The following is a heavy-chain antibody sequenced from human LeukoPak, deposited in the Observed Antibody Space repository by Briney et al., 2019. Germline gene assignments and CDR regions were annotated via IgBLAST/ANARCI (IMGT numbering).Heavy chain of an antibody. Sequence: SVKVSCKASGGTFSSHEISWVRQAPGQGLEWMGGIIPIFGTANYAQKFQGRVTITADESTSTAYMELSSLRSEDTAVYYCARTQYYYDSSGYSYSYWGQGTLVTVSS. CDR2: IIPIFGTA. J-gene: IGHJ4*02. CDR3: ARTQYYYDSSGYSYSY. D-gene: IGHD3-22*01. CDR1: GGTFSSHE. V-gene: IGHV1-69*13.